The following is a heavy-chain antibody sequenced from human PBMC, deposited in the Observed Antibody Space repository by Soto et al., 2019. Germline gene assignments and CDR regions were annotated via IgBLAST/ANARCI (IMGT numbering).Heavy chain of an antibody. CDR1: GFTFSSYG. CDR3: ARVALEGSSGRDAFDI. D-gene: IGHD3-22*01. CDR2: IWYDGSNK. Sequence: QVQLVEPGGGVVQPGRSLRLSCAASGFTFSSYGMHWVRQAPGKGLEWVAVIWYDGSNKYYADSVKGRFTISRDNSKNTLYLQMNSLRAEDTAVYYCARVALEGSSGRDAFDIWGQGTMVTVSS. V-gene: IGHV3-33*01. J-gene: IGHJ3*02.